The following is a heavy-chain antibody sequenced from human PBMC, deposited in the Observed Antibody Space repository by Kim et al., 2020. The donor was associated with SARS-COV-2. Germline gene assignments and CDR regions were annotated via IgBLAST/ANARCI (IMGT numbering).Heavy chain of an antibody. V-gene: IGHV1-18*01. CDR2: ISAYNGNT. J-gene: IGHJ6*02. CDR3: ARAPDSYGYYYYGMDV. CDR1: GYTFTSCG. D-gene: IGHD5-18*01. Sequence: ASVKVSCKASGYTFTSCGISWVRQAPGQGLEWMGWISAYNGNTNYAQKLQGRVTMTTDTSTSTAYMELRSLRSDDTAVYYCARAPDSYGYYYYGMDVWGQGTTVTVSS.